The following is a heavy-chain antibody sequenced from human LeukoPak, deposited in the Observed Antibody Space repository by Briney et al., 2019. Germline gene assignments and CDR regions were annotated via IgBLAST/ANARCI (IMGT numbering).Heavy chain of an antibody. CDR1: GGSVSGY. Sequence: ASETLSLTCVVSGGSVSGYWGWIRQPPGRGLEWIGYVYYSGSTNYNPSFKSRITISVDTSRNQFSLQLSSVTAADTAVYYCARGGRVATQLKYFDYWGQGTLVTVSS. CDR3: ARGGRVATQLKYFDY. J-gene: IGHJ4*02. V-gene: IGHV4-59*02. CDR2: VYYSGST. D-gene: IGHD5-12*01.